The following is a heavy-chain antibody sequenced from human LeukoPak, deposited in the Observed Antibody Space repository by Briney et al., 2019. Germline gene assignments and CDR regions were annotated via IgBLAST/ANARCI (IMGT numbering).Heavy chain of an antibody. Sequence: PETLSLTCAVSGYSISSGYYWGWIRQPPGKGLEWIGSIYHRGSTYYNPSLKSRVTISVDTSKNQFSLKLSSVTAADTAVYYCAGWFGELLSLFTYWGQGTLVTVSS. CDR3: AGWFGELLSLFTY. CDR1: GYSISSGYY. V-gene: IGHV4-38-2*01. J-gene: IGHJ4*02. D-gene: IGHD3-10*01. CDR2: IYHRGST.